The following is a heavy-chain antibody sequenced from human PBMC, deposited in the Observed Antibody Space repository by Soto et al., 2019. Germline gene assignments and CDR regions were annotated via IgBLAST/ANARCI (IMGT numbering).Heavy chain of an antibody. D-gene: IGHD5-18*01. J-gene: IGHJ3*01. CDR2: IGVAGDA. CDR3: AREGSDSSMDAFDV. Sequence: EVQLVASGGGLVQPGGSLRLSCAASGFAFSRYEIHWVRQTTGKRLEWVSAIGVAGDAFYAGSVKGRYTISRENAKNSAYLLRNILRAGDTAVYYCAREGSDSSMDAFDVWGQGTRVTVSS. V-gene: IGHV3-13*04. CDR1: GFAFSRYE.